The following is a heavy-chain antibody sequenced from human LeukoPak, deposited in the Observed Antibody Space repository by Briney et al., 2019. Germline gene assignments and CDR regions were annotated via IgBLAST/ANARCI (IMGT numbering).Heavy chain of an antibody. CDR3: ARDKGGEDGMDV. V-gene: IGHV3-53*01. CDR1: GFTFSDYY. CDR2: IYSGGST. Sequence: GGSLRLSCAASGFTFSDYYMSWVRQAPGKGLEWVSVIYSGGSTYYADSVKGRFTISRDNSENTLYLQMNSLRAEDTAVYYCARDKGGEDGMDVWGQGTTVTVSS. J-gene: IGHJ6*02. D-gene: IGHD1-26*01.